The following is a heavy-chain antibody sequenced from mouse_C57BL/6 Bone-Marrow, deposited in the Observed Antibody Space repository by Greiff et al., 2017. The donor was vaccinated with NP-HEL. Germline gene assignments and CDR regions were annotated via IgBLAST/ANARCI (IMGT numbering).Heavy chain of an antibody. CDR2: IHPNSGST. CDR3: ARNYYGSSPYWYFDV. V-gene: IGHV1-64*01. CDR1: GYTFTSYW. Sequence: QVQLKQPGAELVKPGASVKLSCKASGYTFTSYWMHWVKQRPGQGLEWIGMIHPNSGSTNYNEKFKSKATLTVDKSSSTAYMQLSSLTSEDSAVYYCARNYYGSSPYWYFDVWGTGTTVTGSS. D-gene: IGHD1-1*01. J-gene: IGHJ1*03.